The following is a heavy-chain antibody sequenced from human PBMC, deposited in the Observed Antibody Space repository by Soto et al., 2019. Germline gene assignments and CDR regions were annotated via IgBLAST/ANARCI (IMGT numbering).Heavy chain of an antibody. Sequence: PGGSLRLSCAAPGFTFSDYYMSWIRQAPGKGLEWVSYISSSGSTIYYADSVKGRFTISRDNAKNSLYLQMNSLRAEDTAVYYCARELRWYHYPLFDYWGQGTLVTVSS. D-gene: IGHD4-17*01. CDR1: GFTFSDYY. V-gene: IGHV3-11*01. CDR3: ARELRWYHYPLFDY. J-gene: IGHJ4*02. CDR2: ISSSGSTI.